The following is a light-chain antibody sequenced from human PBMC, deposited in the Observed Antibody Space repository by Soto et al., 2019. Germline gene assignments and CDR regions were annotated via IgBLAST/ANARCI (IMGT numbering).Light chain of an antibody. CDR2: GAS. CDR1: QSVSSN. V-gene: IGKV3-15*01. CDR3: QQYNNWPPRGT. J-gene: IGKJ1*01. Sequence: EIVMTQSPATLSVSPGERATLSCRASQSVSSNLAWYQQKPGLAPRLLIYGASTRATGIPARFSGSGSGTEFTLTISSLQSEDFAVYYCQQYNNWPPRGTFGQGTKVEIK.